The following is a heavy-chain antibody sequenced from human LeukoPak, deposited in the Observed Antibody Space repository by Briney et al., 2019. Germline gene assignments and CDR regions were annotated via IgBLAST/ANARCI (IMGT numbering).Heavy chain of an antibody. V-gene: IGHV4-4*09. D-gene: IGHD2-2*02. J-gene: IGHJ6*03. CDR2: IYTSGST. CDR1: GGSISSYY. Sequence: PSETLSLTCTDSGGSISSYYWSWIRQPPGKGLEWIGYIYTSGSTNYNPSLKSRVTISVDTSKNQFSLKLSSVTAADTAVYYCARILVPAAIRPYYYYYYMDVWGKGTTVTVSS. CDR3: ARILVPAAIRPYYYYYYMDV.